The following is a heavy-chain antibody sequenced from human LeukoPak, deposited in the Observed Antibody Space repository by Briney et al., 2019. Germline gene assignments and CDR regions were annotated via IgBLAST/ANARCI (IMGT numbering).Heavy chain of an antibody. V-gene: IGHV3-20*04. Sequence: VGSLRLSRAASGFTFVEYGVSWVRQAPGKGLGWGSGINWNGGSTGYADSVKGRFTISRDNAKNSLYLELTSLRAEDTGLYYGDTGYSRHGPSDYWGQRKLDTVSS. CDR2: INWNGGST. J-gene: IGHJ4*02. CDR1: GFTFVEYG. CDR3: DTGYSRHGPSDY. D-gene: IGHD5-12*01.